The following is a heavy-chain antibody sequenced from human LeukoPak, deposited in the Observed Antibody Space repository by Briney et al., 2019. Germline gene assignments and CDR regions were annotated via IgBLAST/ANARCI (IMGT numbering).Heavy chain of an antibody. V-gene: IGHV4-31*03. Sequence: SETLSLTCSVSGGSITSAGHYWSWIRQLPGKGLEWIGYIYYTGSTYYNPSLKSRVTISVDTSKNQFSLNLSSVTAADTAVYYCARDIGIAVAAPDYWGQGTLVTVSS. CDR2: IYYTGST. J-gene: IGHJ4*02. D-gene: IGHD6-13*01. CDR1: GGSITSAGHY. CDR3: ARDIGIAVAAPDY.